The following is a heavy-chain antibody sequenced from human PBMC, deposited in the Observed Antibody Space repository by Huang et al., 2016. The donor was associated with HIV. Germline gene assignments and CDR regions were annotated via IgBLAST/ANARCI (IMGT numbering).Heavy chain of an antibody. V-gene: IGHV4-61*09. J-gene: IGHJ4*02. Sequence: QVRLQGSGPGLVKPSQTLSLTCTVSGDSISSGNYYWSWIRQPAGKGLDWIGHIYTSGTTNYNPTLKSRVAISLDTARNQFALKRTPVTATDTAVYYCARGGTYNTRGWYFDYWGQGTLVTVSS. D-gene: IGHD1-1*01. CDR3: ARGGTYNTRGWYFDY. CDR1: GDSISSGNYY. CDR2: IYTSGTT.